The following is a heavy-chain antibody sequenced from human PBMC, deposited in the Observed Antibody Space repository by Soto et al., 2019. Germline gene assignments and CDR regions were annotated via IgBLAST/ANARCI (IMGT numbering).Heavy chain of an antibody. D-gene: IGHD3-22*01. CDR3: ARRSSGYDGDFDY. CDR2: IIPIFGTA. CDR1: GGTFSSYA. V-gene: IGHV1-69*06. Sequence: ASVKVSCKASGGTFSSYAISWVRQAPGQGLEWMGGIIPIFGTANYAQKFQGRVTITADKSTSTAYMELSSLRSEDTAVYYCARRSSGYDGDFDYWGQGTLVTVSS. J-gene: IGHJ4*02.